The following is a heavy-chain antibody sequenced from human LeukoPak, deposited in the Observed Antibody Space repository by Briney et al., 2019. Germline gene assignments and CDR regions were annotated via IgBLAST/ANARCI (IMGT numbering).Heavy chain of an antibody. CDR1: GYTFTNFG. CDR2: ISTYNGNT. J-gene: IGHJ4*02. Sequence: ASVKVSCKASGYTFTNFGITWVRQAPGQGFEWMGWISTYNGNTKYVEKFQGRVTMTTDTSTSTAYMELRGLRYDDTAVYYCARDRQLQWFGEFNVDFDYWGQGTLVTVSS. D-gene: IGHD3-10*01. V-gene: IGHV1-18*01. CDR3: ARDRQLQWFGEFNVDFDY.